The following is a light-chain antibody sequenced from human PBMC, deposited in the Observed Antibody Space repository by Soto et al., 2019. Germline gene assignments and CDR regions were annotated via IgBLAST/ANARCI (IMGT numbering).Light chain of an antibody. J-gene: IGLJ1*01. CDR1: SSYVGSYNY. CDR2: DVS. Sequence: HSVRTQAASGSGSPRQAIPISCTGNSSYVGSYNYVSWYQQDPGKAPKLIFYDVSNRPSGVSDRFSVSKSGNTASLTISNLQAEDEAAYYCSSYTNSGTYVFGTGTKVTVL. V-gene: IGLV2-14*01. CDR3: SSYTNSGTYV.